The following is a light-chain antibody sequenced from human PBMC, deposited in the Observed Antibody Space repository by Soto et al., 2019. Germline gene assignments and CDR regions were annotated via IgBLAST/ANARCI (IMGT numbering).Light chain of an antibody. CDR2: WAS. CDR3: QQYHSTRRT. V-gene: IGKV4-1*01. Sequence: DIVMTQSPDSLAVSLGERATINCKSSQSVLYSSNNKNYLAWYQQKPGQPPKLLIYWASTRESGVPDRFSGSGSGTDFTLTISSLQAEDVAVYYCQQYHSTRRTFGQGTKVEIK. CDR1: QSVLYSSNNKNY. J-gene: IGKJ1*01.